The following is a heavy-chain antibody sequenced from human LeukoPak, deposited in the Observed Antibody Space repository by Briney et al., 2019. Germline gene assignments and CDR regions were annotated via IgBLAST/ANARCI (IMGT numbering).Heavy chain of an antibody. CDR3: ARGEDAYNPFDY. J-gene: IGHJ4*02. Sequence: AGSLRLSCAASGVSLSCYHISWGSQAPREGREWVSVTYAGGSTYYADSVKGRFTISRDNSKNTVYLQMNSLRPEDTAVYFCARGEDAYNPFDYRGQGTLVTVSS. D-gene: IGHD5-24*01. V-gene: IGHV3-66*02. CDR2: TYAGGST. CDR1: GVSLSCYH.